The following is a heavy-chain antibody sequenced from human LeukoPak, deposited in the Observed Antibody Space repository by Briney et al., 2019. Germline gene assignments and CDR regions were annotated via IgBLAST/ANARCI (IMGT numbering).Heavy chain of an antibody. J-gene: IGHJ6*02. CDR2: IIPIFGTV. CDR3: ARDLVVRGVIFSGHYGMDV. CDR1: GGTFSSYA. Sequence: GASVTVSCKASGGTFSSYAISWVRQAPGQGLEWMGGIIPIFGTVNYAQKFQGRVTITADESTSTAYMELSSLRSEDTAVYYCARDLVVRGVIFSGHYGMDVWGRGTTVTVSS. D-gene: IGHD3-10*01. V-gene: IGHV1-69*01.